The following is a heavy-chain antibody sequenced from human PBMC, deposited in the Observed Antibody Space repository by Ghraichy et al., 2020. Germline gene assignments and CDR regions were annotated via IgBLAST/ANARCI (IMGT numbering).Heavy chain of an antibody. J-gene: IGHJ3*02. CDR2: IKQDGSEK. Sequence: GGSLRLSCAASGFTFSSYWMSWVRQAPGKGLEWVANIKQDGSEKYYVDSVKGRFTISRDNAKNSLYLQMNSLRAEDTAVYYCAFRITLVRDDAFDIWGQGTMVTVSS. CDR3: AFRITLVRDDAFDI. CDR1: GFTFSSYW. V-gene: IGHV3-7*03. D-gene: IGHD3-10*01.